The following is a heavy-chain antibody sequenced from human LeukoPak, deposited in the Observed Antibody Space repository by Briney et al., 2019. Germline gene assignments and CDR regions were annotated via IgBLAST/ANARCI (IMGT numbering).Heavy chain of an antibody. CDR1: GFTSSDYY. CDR2: ISSSGSTI. Sequence: GGSLRLSCAASGFTSSDYYMSWVRQAPGKGLEGVSYISSSGSTIYYADSVNGRFTISRDNAKNSLYLQMSSLRAEDTAVYYCARASPTVGNWFDPWGQGTLVTVSS. CDR3: ARASPTVGNWFDP. J-gene: IGHJ5*02. V-gene: IGHV3-11*01. D-gene: IGHD4-23*01.